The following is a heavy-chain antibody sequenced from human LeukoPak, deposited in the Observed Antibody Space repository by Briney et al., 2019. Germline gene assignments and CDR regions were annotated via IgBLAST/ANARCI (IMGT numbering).Heavy chain of an antibody. D-gene: IGHD3-3*01. J-gene: IGHJ6*03. Sequence: ASVKVSCKASGGTFSSYAISWVRQAPGQGLEWMGGIIPIFGTANYAQKFQGRVTITTDESTSTAYMELSSLRSEDTAVYYCARETTIFGVVTPGYYYYYMDVWGKGTTVTVSS. CDR3: ARETTIFGVVTPGYYYYYMDV. CDR1: GGTFSSYA. CDR2: IIPIFGTA. V-gene: IGHV1-69*05.